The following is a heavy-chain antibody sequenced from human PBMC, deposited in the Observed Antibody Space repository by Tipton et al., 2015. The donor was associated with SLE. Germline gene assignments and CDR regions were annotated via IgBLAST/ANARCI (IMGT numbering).Heavy chain of an antibody. CDR1: GGSISSYY. V-gene: IGHV4-59*01. CDR3: ARAPLGPHCSGGSCLPRFEYYYGMDV. J-gene: IGHJ6*02. D-gene: IGHD2-15*01. CDR2: IYYSGST. Sequence: TLSLTCTVSGGSISSYYWSWIRQPPGKGLEWIGYIYYSGSTNYNPSLKSRVTISVDTSKNQFSLKLSSVTAADTAVYYCARAPLGPHCSGGSCLPRFEYYYGMDVWGQGTTVTVSS.